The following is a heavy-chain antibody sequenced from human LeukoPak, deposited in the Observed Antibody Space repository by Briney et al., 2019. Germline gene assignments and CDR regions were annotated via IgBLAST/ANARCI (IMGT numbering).Heavy chain of an antibody. CDR3: AKERTSEGYFDY. CDR1: RFTFSTYA. CDR2: ISSSGGRA. J-gene: IGHJ4*02. Sequence: PGGSLRLSCAASRFTFSTYAMSWVRQAPGKGLEWVSAISSSGGRAYYADSAKGRFTISRDNSKNTLYLQMNSLRAEDTAVYYCAKERTSEGYFDYWGQGTLVTVPS. V-gene: IGHV3-23*01.